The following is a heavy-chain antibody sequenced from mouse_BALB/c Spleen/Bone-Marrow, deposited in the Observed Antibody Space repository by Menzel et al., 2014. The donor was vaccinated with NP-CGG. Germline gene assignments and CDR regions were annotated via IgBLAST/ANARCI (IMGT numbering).Heavy chain of an antibody. CDR1: GFSLTSYG. V-gene: IGHV2-2*02. Sequence: VHLVESGPGLVQPSQSLSITCTVSGFSLTSYGVHWVRQSPGKGLEWLGVIWSGGNTDYNAAFISRLSISKDNSKSQVFFKMNSQQANDTAIYYCARNSGDGYSFAYWGQGTLVTVSA. CDR2: IWSGGNT. J-gene: IGHJ3*01. D-gene: IGHD2-3*01. CDR3: ARNSGDGYSFAY.